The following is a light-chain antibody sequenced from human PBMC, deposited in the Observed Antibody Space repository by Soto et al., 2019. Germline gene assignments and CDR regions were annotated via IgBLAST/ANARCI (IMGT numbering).Light chain of an antibody. CDR2: EVT. J-gene: IGLJ1*01. CDR1: SSDVGGYNY. V-gene: IGLV2-14*03. Sequence: QSVLTQPASVSGSPGQSITISCTGTSSDVGGYNYVSWYQQHPGKAPKLLIYEVTYRPSGVSNRFSGSKSGNTASLTISGRQAEDEADYFCGSYTSSNTLVFGTGTKLTVL. CDR3: GSYTSSNTLV.